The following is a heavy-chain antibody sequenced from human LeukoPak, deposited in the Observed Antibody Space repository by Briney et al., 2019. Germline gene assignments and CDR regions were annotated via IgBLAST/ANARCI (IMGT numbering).Heavy chain of an antibody. J-gene: IGHJ4*02. CDR3: ARAGVYSGSPYYFDC. D-gene: IGHD1-26*01. CDR1: GFNVDDYG. CDR2: ISRNGGVT. Sequence: PGGSLRLSCAASGFNVDDYGMSWVRQAPGKGLEWVSSISRNGGVTGYEDSVKGRFTISRDNAKNSLYLQMNSLRAEDTVLYYCARAGVYSGSPYYFDCWGQGTLVTVSS. V-gene: IGHV3-20*04.